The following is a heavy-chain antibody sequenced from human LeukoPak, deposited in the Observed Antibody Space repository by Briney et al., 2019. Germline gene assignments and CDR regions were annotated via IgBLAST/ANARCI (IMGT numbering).Heavy chain of an antibody. V-gene: IGHV1-8*03. CDR1: GYSFTNYD. J-gene: IGHJ4*02. D-gene: IGHD2-8*01. Sequence: ASVKVSCKASGYSFTNYDINWVRQATGQGLEWMGWMNPNSGITAYAQKFQGRVTITRNTSISTAYMELSSLRSEDTAVYYCARDRGGVLMVYAPEFRYYFDYWGQGTLVTVSS. CDR2: MNPNSGIT. CDR3: ARDRGGVLMVYAPEFRYYFDY.